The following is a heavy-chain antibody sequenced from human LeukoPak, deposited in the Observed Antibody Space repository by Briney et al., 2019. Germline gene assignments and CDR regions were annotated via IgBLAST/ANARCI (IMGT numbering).Heavy chain of an antibody. J-gene: IGHJ4*02. Sequence: SETLSLTCTVSGGSISSHYWSWIRQPPGKGLEWIGYIYYSGSTNYNPSLKSRVTISVDTSKNQFSLKLSSVTAADTAVYYCARAARGRRDGYNYVQSFDYWGQGTLVTVSS. CDR3: ARAARGRRDGYNYVQSFDY. D-gene: IGHD5-24*01. V-gene: IGHV4-59*11. CDR1: GGSISSHY. CDR2: IYYSGST.